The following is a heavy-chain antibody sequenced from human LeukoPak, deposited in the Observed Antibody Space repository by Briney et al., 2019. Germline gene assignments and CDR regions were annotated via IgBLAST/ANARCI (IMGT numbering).Heavy chain of an antibody. J-gene: IGHJ4*02. CDR2: ISGSGGST. V-gene: IGHV3-23*01. CDR3: AKFSSGWYGTPFDY. D-gene: IGHD6-19*01. CDR1: GFTFSSYA. Sequence: GGSLRLSGAASGFTFSSYAMSWVRQAPGKGLEWVSAISGSGGSTYYADSVKGRFTISRDNSKNTLYLQMNSLRAEDTAVYYCAKFSSGWYGTPFDYWGQGTLVTVSS.